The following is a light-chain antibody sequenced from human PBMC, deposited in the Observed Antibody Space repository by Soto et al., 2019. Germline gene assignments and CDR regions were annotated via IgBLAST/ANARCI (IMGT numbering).Light chain of an antibody. Sequence: EILMTQSPATLSAAPGERATLSCRASQSISSELAWYHQKPGQPPRLPIYGASTSATGVPARFTGSGSGSDFTLTISGLQSEDFAVYYCQQGHNWPLTFGQGTRLEI. J-gene: IGKJ2*01. CDR3: QQGHNWPLT. V-gene: IGKV3-15*01. CDR1: QSISSE. CDR2: GAS.